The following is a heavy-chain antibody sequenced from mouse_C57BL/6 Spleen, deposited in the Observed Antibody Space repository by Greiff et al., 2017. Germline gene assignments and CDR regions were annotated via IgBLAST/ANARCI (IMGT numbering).Heavy chain of an antibody. J-gene: IGHJ1*03. V-gene: IGHV5-16*01. Sequence: DVKLVESEGGLVQPGSSMKLTCTASGFTLSDYYMAWVRQVPEKGLEWVANIIYDGSSTYYLDSLKSRFIISRDTAKNILYLQMSSLKSEDTATYYCARDLAPRYFDVWGTGTTVTVSS. CDR2: IIYDGSST. CDR3: ARDLAPRYFDV. CDR1: GFTLSDYY.